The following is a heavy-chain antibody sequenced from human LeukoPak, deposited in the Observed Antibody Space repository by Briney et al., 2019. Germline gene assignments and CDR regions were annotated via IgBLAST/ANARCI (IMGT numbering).Heavy chain of an antibody. J-gene: IGHJ4*02. CDR3: AKEYGYTYGEFDY. V-gene: IGHV3-23*01. Sequence: GGSLRLSCVASGFTFSSHGMNWVRQAPGKGLEWVSAISGGGVSTYYADSVKGRFTISRDNSKNTLYLQMNSLRAEDTAVYYCAKEYGYTYGEFDYWGQGTLVTVSS. D-gene: IGHD5-18*01. CDR2: ISGGGVST. CDR1: GFTFSSHG.